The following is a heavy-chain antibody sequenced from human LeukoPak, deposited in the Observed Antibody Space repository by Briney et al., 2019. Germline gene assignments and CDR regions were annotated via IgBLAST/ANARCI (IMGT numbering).Heavy chain of an antibody. Sequence: GASVKVSCKASGYTFKTYSIAWVRQAPGQGLEWMGWISGYNGHTNYAQQAQGRVTMTTDTSTSTAYMELRSLRFDDTAVYYCARGPDTSGYEATPDCFDIWAKGQGSPS. V-gene: IGHV1-18*04. D-gene: IGHD3-22*01. CDR3: ARGPDTSGYEATPDCFDI. CDR1: GYTFKTYS. J-gene: IGHJ3*02. CDR2: ISGYNGHT.